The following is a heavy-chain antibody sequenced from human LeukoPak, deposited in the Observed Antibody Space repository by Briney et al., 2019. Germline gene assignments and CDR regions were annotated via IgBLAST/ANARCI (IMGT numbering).Heavy chain of an antibody. CDR1: GFTFSSYA. Sequence: PGGSLRLSCAASGFTFSSYAMSWVRQAPGKGLEWVSAISGSGGSKYYADSVKGRFTISRDNSKNTLYLQMNSLRAEDTAVYYCARSRGKAAALDYWGQGTLVTVSS. J-gene: IGHJ4*02. V-gene: IGHV3-23*01. CDR2: ISGSGGSK. D-gene: IGHD6-13*01. CDR3: ARSRGKAAALDY.